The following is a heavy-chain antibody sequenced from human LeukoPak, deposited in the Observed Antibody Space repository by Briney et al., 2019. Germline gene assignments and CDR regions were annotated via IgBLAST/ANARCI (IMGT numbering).Heavy chain of an antibody. D-gene: IGHD3-22*01. Sequence: GGSLRLSCAASEFSVGSNYMTWVRQAPGKGLEWVSLIYSGGSTYYADSVKGRFTISRDNSKNTLYLQMNSLRAADTAVYYCAKDPTHYRVWDDYDSTVLSYWGQGTLVTVSS. V-gene: IGHV3-66*01. CDR3: AKDPTHYRVWDDYDSTVLSY. CDR2: IYSGGST. J-gene: IGHJ4*02. CDR1: EFSVGSNY.